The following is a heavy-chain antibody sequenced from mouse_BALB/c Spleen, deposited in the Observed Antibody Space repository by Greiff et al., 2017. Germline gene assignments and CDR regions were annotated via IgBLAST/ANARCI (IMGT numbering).Heavy chain of an antibody. CDR3: TRSASIYYGSRDLYAMDY. CDR2: IYPGNSDT. D-gene: IGHD1-1*01. V-gene: IGHV1-5*01. CDR1: GYSFTSYW. J-gene: IGHJ4*01. Sequence: EVQLQQSGTVLARPGASVKMSCKASGYSFTSYWMHWVKQRPGQGLEWIGAIYPGNSDTSYNQKFKGKAKLTAVTSASTAYMELSSLTNEDSAVYYCTRSASIYYGSRDLYAMDYWGQGTSVTVSS.